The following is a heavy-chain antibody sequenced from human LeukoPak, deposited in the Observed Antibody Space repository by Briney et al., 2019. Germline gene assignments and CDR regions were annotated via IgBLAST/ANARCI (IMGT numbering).Heavy chain of an antibody. J-gene: IGHJ6*03. V-gene: IGHV3-9*01. CDR3: AKDGGYCSSTSCYSYYYMDV. CDR2: ISWNSGSI. D-gene: IGHD2-2*01. CDR1: GFTFDDYA. Sequence: GGSLRLSCAASGFTFDDYAMHWVRQAPGKGLDWVSGISWNSGSIGYADSVKGRFTISRDNAKNSLYLQMNSLRAEDTALYYCAKDGGYCSSTSCYSYYYMDVWGKGTTVTVSS.